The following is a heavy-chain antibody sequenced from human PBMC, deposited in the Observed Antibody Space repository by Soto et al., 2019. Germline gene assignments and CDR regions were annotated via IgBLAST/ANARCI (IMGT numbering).Heavy chain of an antibody. Sequence: GASVKVSCKASGGTFSSYAISWARQAPGQGLEWMGGIIPIFGTANYAQKFQGRVTITADESTSTAYMELSSLRSEDTAVYYCAARRQLPYGGNWFDPWGQGTLVTVSS. CDR2: IIPIFGTA. CDR1: GGTFSSYA. CDR3: AARRQLPYGGNWFDP. D-gene: IGHD3-16*01. J-gene: IGHJ5*02. V-gene: IGHV1-69*13.